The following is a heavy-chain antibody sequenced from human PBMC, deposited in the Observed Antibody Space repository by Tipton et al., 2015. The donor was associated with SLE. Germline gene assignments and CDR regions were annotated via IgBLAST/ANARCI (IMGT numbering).Heavy chain of an antibody. CDR2: IYSVGST. J-gene: IGHJ4*02. CDR3: AKDTDFDY. V-gene: IGHV3-23*03. Sequence: SLRLSCAASGFSFTSYAMNWVRQAPGKGLEWVSLIYSVGSTSYADSVKGRFTVSRDTSKNTLYLQMNSLRAEDTAVYYCAKDTDFDYWGQGTLVTVSS. CDR1: GFSFTSYA.